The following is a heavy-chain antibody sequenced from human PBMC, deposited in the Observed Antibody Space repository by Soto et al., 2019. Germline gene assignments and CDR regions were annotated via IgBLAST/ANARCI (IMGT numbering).Heavy chain of an antibody. Sequence: SVKVSCKSSGYTFTSYDMHWVREAPGQRLEWMGWIIPIFGTANYAQKFQGRVTITADESTSTAYMELSSLRSEDTAVYYCASGYSSSRDFDYWGQGTLVTVSS. CDR3: ASGYSSSRDFDY. V-gene: IGHV1-69*13. J-gene: IGHJ4*02. CDR1: GYTFTSYD. CDR2: IIPIFGTA. D-gene: IGHD6-13*01.